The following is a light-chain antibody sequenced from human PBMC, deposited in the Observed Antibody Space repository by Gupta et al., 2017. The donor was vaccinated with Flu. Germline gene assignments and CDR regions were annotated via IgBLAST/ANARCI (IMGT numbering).Light chain of an antibody. Sequence: TISCTGTSNFVSWFQQYPGEAPKLIIYDVSYRPSGVSNRFSGSKSGNTASLTIFGLQAEDEADYYCSSYANINTLVFGGGTKLTVL. CDR2: DVS. CDR1: SNF. CDR3: SSYANINTLV. V-gene: IGLV2-14*04. J-gene: IGLJ3*02.